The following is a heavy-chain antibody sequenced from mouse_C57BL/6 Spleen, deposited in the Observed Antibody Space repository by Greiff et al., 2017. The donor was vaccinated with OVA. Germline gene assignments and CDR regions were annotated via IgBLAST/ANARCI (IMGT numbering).Heavy chain of an antibody. CDR2: IYPRSGNT. CDR1: GYTFTSYG. V-gene: IGHV1-81*01. Sequence: QVQLQQSGAELVRPGASVKLSCKASGYTFTSYGISWVKQRPGQGLEWIGEIYPRSGNTYYNEKFKGKATLTADKSSSTTYMELRSLTSEDSAVYFCAREDYGSRDWYFDVWGTGTTVTVSS. D-gene: IGHD1-1*01. CDR3: AREDYGSRDWYFDV. J-gene: IGHJ1*03.